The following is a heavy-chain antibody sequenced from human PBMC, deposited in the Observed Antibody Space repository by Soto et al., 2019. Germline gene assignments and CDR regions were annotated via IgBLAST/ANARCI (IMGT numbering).Heavy chain of an antibody. CDR2: IYYSGST. J-gene: IGHJ4*02. CDR3: AGHDYGDYVFDY. Sequence: SETLSLTCTVSGGSISSGDYYWSWIRQPPGKGLEWIGYIYYSGSTYYNPSLKSRVTISVDTPKNQFSLKLSSVTAADTAVYYCAGHDYGDYVFDYWGQGTLVTVS. V-gene: IGHV4-30-4*01. CDR1: GGSISSGDYY. D-gene: IGHD4-17*01.